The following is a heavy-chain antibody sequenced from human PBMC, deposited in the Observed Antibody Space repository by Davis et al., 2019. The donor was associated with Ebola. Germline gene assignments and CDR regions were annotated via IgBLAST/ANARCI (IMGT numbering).Heavy chain of an antibody. V-gene: IGHV3-30-3*01. CDR2: ISYDGSNK. Sequence: PGGSLRLSCAASGFTFSSYAMHWVRQAPGKGLEWVAVISYDGSNKYYADSVKGRFTISRDNSKNTLYLQMNSLRAEDTAVYYCAREGGRANAFDIWGQGTMVTVSS. CDR1: GFTFSSYA. J-gene: IGHJ3*02. CDR3: AREGGRANAFDI. D-gene: IGHD3-16*01.